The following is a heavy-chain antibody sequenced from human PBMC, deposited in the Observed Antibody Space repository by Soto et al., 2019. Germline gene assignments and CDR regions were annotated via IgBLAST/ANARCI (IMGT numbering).Heavy chain of an antibody. J-gene: IGHJ3*02. Sequence: LRLSCAASGFTFDDYAMHWVRQAPGKGLEWVSGISWNSGSIGYADSVKGRFTISRDNAKNSLYLQMNSLRAEDTALYYCAKALAPYCGGDCYPGAFDIWGQGTMVTVSS. CDR2: ISWNSGSI. V-gene: IGHV3-9*01. CDR3: AKALAPYCGGDCYPGAFDI. CDR1: GFTFDDYA. D-gene: IGHD2-21*02.